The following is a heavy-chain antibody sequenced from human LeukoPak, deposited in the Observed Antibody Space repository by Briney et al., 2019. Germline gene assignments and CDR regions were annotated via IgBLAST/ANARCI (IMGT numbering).Heavy chain of an antibody. V-gene: IGHV4-59*01. D-gene: IGHD6-13*01. Sequence: SETLSLTCTVSGGSISSFYWSWIRQPPGKGMEDIGHIYYSGFTNYNPSLKSRVTMSVDTSKNQFSLKLSSVTAADTAVYYCARLGPAAGTSFDYWGQGTLVTVSS. CDR3: ARLGPAAGTSFDY. CDR2: IYYSGFT. CDR1: GGSISSFY. J-gene: IGHJ4*02.